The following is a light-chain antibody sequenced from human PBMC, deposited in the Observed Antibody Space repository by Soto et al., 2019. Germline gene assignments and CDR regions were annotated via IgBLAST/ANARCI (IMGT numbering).Light chain of an antibody. CDR3: QQRKNWPPIT. V-gene: IGKV3-11*01. CDR2: DSS. J-gene: IGKJ5*01. CDR1: QSVDKF. Sequence: EIELTQSPATLSLSPGETATLSCRASQSVDKFLAWYQQRPGQPPRLLISDSSNRATGVPVRFSGSGSGTVFTLTIGSLEPEDSAVYYCQQRKNWPPITFGQGTRLEIK.